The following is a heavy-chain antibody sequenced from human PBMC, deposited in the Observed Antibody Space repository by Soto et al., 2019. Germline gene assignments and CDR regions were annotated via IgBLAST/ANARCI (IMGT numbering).Heavy chain of an antibody. CDR2: INAGSGNT. CDR3: ARGLAAEGA. V-gene: IGHV1-3*01. J-gene: IGHJ5*02. Sequence: QVQLVQSGAEVKKPGASVKVSCTASGYTFTHYAIHWVRHAPGQRLEWMGFINAGSGNTKYSQTFQGRLTFTKDTSASKAYMDLSQLGSEDTAIYYCARGLAAEGAWGQGTLVTVSS. D-gene: IGHD6-13*01. CDR1: GYTFTHYA.